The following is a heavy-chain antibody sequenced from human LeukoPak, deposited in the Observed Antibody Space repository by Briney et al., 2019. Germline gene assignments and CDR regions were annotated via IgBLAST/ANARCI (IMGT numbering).Heavy chain of an antibody. CDR1: GGTFSSYA. D-gene: IGHD1-26*01. CDR3: ARDGGGSQFSDAFDI. CDR2: IIPIFGTA. V-gene: IGHV1-69*05. Sequence: ASVKVSCKASGGTFSSYAISWVRQAPGQGLEWMGGIIPIFGTANYAQKFQGRVTITTDESTSTAYMELSSLRCEDTAVYYCARDGGGSQFSDAFDIWGQGTMVTVSS. J-gene: IGHJ3*02.